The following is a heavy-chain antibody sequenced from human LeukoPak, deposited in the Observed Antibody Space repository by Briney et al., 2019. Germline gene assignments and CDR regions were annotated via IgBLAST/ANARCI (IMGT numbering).Heavy chain of an antibody. J-gene: IGHJ4*02. CDR3: AADLGSGGATVYFDY. Sequence: SVKVSCKAAGFTFTRCARQWVRQARGQRGEWIGGIVGGSGNTNYAQKLQERGTITRDMSTSTAYMELSSLRSEDTAVYYCAADLGSGGATVYFDYWGQGTLVTVSS. V-gene: IGHV1-58*02. CDR2: IVGGSGNT. CDR1: GFTFTRCA. D-gene: IGHD1-26*01.